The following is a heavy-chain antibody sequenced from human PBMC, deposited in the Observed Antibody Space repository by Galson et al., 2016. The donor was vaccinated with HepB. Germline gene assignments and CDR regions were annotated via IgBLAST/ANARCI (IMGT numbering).Heavy chain of an antibody. J-gene: IGHJ4*02. V-gene: IGHV3-74*01. CDR3: ARDLSGPDY. Sequence: SLRLSCAVSGFTFINHQMHWLRQVPGKGLVWVSRIEPDGSRPIYADSVKGRFTISRDNAENMLYLQMDSLRADDTAVYYCARDLSGPDYWGQGTLVTVSS. CDR2: IEPDGSRP. CDR1: GFTFINHQ.